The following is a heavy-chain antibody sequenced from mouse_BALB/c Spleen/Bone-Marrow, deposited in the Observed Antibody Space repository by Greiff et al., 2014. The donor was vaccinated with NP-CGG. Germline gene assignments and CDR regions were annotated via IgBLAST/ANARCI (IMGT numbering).Heavy chain of an antibody. Sequence: DVMLVESGGGLVKPGGSLKLSCAASGFTFRAYYMYWVRQTPEKRLGGVATISDGGGYTYYPDSVWGRVTISRDNAKNNLYLQMSSLKSEDTAMYYCARSGERYGAMDYWGQGTSVTVFS. J-gene: IGHJ4*01. D-gene: IGHD2-10*02. CDR2: ISDGGGYT. CDR1: GFTFRAYY. V-gene: IGHV5-4*02. CDR3: ARSGERYGAMDY.